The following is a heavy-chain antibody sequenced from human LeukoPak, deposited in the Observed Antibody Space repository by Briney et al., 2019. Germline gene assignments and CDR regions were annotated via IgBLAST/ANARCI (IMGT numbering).Heavy chain of an antibody. Sequence: PGGSLRLSCAASGFTFSSYGMHWVRQAPGKGLEWVAVISYDGSNKYYADSVKGRFTISRGNSKNTLYLQMNSLRAEDTAVYYCEKSVYQQLAAAPVDYWGQGTLVTVSS. CDR3: EKSVYQQLAAAPVDY. CDR2: ISYDGSNK. D-gene: IGHD6-13*01. J-gene: IGHJ4*02. V-gene: IGHV3-30*18. CDR1: GFTFSSYG.